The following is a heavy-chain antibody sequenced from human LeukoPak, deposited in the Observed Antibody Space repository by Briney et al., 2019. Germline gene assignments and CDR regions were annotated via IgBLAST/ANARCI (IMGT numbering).Heavy chain of an antibody. Sequence: ASVKVSDKASGYTFTSYAMHWVRQAPGQRLEWMGWINAGNGNTKYSQKFQGRVTISSDTSASTAYMELSSLRSEDTAVYYCARSYGSGTLNWFDPWGQGTLVAVSA. CDR2: INAGNGNT. CDR3: ARSYGSGTLNWFDP. CDR1: GYTFTSYA. V-gene: IGHV1-3*01. D-gene: IGHD3-10*01. J-gene: IGHJ5*02.